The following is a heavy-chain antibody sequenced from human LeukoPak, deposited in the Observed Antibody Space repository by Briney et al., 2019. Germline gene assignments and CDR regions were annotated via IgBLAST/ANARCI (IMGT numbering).Heavy chain of an antibody. Sequence: GESLKISCKGSGSTFTTYWIAWVRQMPGKGLERMGIIYLGDSDTRYSPSFQGQVTISADKSISTAYLHWSSLKASDTAMYYCARGLYGDTHYFDYWGQGTLVTVSS. J-gene: IGHJ4*02. D-gene: IGHD4-17*01. CDR3: ARGLYGDTHYFDY. V-gene: IGHV5-51*01. CDR2: IYLGDSDT. CDR1: GSTFTTYW.